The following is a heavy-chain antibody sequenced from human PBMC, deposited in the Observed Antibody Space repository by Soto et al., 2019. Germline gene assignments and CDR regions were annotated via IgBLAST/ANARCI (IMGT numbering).Heavy chain of an antibody. CDR3: ARDRGPGRDGYNLYY. CDR2: INPSGGST. CDR1: GYTFTSYY. Sequence: ASVKVSCKASGYTFTSYYMHWVRQAPGQGLEWMGIINPSGGSTNYAQKFQGRVTITADKSTSTAYMELSSLRSEDTAVYYCARDRGPGRDGYNLYYWGQGTLVTVSS. V-gene: IGHV1-46*01. J-gene: IGHJ4*02. D-gene: IGHD5-12*01.